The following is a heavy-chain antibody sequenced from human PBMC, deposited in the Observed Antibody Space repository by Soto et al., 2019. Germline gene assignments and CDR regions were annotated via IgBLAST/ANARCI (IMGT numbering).Heavy chain of an antibody. J-gene: IGHJ4*02. V-gene: IGHV3-48*01. CDR2: IHMTHNVI. Sequence: EVQLVESGGELVQPGGSLRLSCAASGFNFPTYAMNWVRQAPGKGLEWLSFIHMTHNVIFYADSVRGRFTISRDNAKDSLYLQMNSLRVEDPAVYYCVSYPDGDLDFDYWGQGALVTVSS. CDR3: VSYPDGDLDFDY. D-gene: IGHD4-17*01. CDR1: GFNFPTYA.